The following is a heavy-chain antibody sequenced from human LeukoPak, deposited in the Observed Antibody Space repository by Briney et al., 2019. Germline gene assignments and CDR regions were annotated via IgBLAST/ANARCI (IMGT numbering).Heavy chain of an antibody. V-gene: IGHV4-4*07. Sequence: SEPLSLTCTVSGASINKDYWAWIRQPAGKGLEWIGRIHPSGITHQNPSLRGRVTMSIDASKNQFSLNLSSVTAADTAVYYCVRDEYRDVWGKGTTVTVSS. CDR1: GASINKDY. CDR2: IHPSGIT. J-gene: IGHJ6*04. CDR3: VRDEYRDV. D-gene: IGHD2/OR15-2a*01.